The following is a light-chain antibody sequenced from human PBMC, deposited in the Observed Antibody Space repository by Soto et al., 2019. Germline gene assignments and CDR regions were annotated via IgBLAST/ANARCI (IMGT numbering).Light chain of an antibody. V-gene: IGLV6-57*03. J-gene: IGLJ3*02. CDR1: SGSIASNY. CDR3: QSYDSSTHWV. Sequence: NFMLTQPHSVSESPGKTVTISCTRSSGSIASNYVQWYQQRPGSAPTTVIYEDNQRPSGVPDRFSGSIDSSSNSASLTISGLKTEDEADYYCQSYDSSTHWVFCGGTKVTVL. CDR2: EDN.